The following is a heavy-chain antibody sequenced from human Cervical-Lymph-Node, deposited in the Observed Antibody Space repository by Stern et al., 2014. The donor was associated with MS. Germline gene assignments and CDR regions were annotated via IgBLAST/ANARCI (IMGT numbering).Heavy chain of an antibody. Sequence: QLVESGGGLVQPGGSLRLSCAASGFTFDSYSMHWVRQVPGKGLVWVSRINTDGSSPRYADSVNGRFTISRDNAKNMLYLEMNSLRAEDTAVYYCSGSNWYFFDYWGQGTLVTVSS. V-gene: IGHV3-74*01. CDR3: SGSNWYFFDY. CDR2: INTDGSSP. D-gene: IGHD6-13*01. CDR1: GFTFDSYS. J-gene: IGHJ4*02.